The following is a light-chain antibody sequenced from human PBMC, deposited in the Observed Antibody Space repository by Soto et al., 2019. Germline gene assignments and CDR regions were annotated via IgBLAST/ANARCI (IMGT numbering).Light chain of an antibody. V-gene: IGLV2-8*01. CDR1: SSDVGDYHY. Sequence: QSVLTQPPSASGSPGQSVTISCTGTSSDVGDYHYVSWYQQHPGKAPKLMIYEVNKRPSGVPDRFSGSRSGNTASLTISGLQAEDEADYYCYSYAGSDNVVFGGGTKLTVL. CDR3: YSYAGSDNVV. CDR2: EVN. J-gene: IGLJ2*01.